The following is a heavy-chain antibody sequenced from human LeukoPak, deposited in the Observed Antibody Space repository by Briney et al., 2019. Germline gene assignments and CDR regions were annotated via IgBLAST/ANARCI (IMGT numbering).Heavy chain of an antibody. CDR3: ARNTLDTAMGAAVDY. CDR2: INPSGGST. CDR1: GYTFTSYY. J-gene: IGHJ4*02. Sequence: ASVKVSCKASGYTFTSYYMHWVRQAPGQGLEWMGIINPSGGSTTYAQKFQGRVTMTRDTSTSTVYMELSSLRSGDTAVYYCARNTLDTAMGAAVDYWGQGTLVTVSS. V-gene: IGHV1-46*03. D-gene: IGHD5-18*01.